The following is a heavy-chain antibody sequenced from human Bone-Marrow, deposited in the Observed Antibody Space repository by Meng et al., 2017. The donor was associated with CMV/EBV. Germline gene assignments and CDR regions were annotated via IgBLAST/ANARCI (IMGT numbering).Heavy chain of an antibody. D-gene: IGHD1-26*01. Sequence: GESLKISCAASGFTFSSYAMHWVRQAPGKGLEWVAVISYDGSNKYYADSVKGRFTISRDNAKNSLYLQMNSLRAEDTAVYYCARDRPYSGSLDYWGQGTLVTGSS. CDR3: ARDRPYSGSLDY. CDR1: GFTFSSYA. J-gene: IGHJ4*02. CDR2: ISYDGSNK. V-gene: IGHV3-30*04.